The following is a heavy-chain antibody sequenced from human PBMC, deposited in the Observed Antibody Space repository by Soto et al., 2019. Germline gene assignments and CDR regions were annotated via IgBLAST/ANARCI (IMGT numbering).Heavy chain of an antibody. CDR3: AKEGAGYCGGGSCNPPKDFDY. J-gene: IGHJ4*02. D-gene: IGHD2-15*01. CDR1: GFTFTSYA. CDR2: ISGSGSST. V-gene: IGHV3-23*01. Sequence: GGSLRLSCAASGFTFTSYAMTWVRQAPGKGLEWVSAISGSGSSTYYADSVKGRFTISRDNSKNTLYLQMNSLRAEDTAVYYCAKEGAGYCGGGSCNPPKDFDYWGQGTLVTVSS.